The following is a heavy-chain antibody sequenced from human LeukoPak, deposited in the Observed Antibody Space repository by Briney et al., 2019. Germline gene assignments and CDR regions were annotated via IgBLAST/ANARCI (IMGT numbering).Heavy chain of an antibody. D-gene: IGHD6-13*01. J-gene: IGHJ4*02. Sequence: SETLSLTCAVYGGSFSGYYWSWIRQPPGKGLEWIGEINHSGSTNYNPSLKSQVTISVDTSKNQFSLKLSSVTAADTAVYYCARGNSWQQPPLAYFDYWGQGTLVTVSS. V-gene: IGHV4-34*01. CDR3: ARGNSWQQPPLAYFDY. CDR1: GGSFSGYY. CDR2: INHSGST.